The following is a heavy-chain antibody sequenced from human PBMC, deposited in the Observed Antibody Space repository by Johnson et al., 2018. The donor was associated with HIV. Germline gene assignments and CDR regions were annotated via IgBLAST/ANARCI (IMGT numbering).Heavy chain of an antibody. CDR3: AKDLVFYVPRSESYYKVFFAFDI. CDR1: GFTFSSYG. D-gene: IGHD3-10*01. V-gene: IGHV3-30*02. Sequence: QVQLVESGGGVVQPGGSLRLSCAASGFTFSSYGMHWVRQAPGKGLEWVAFIRYDGSNKYYADSVKGRFTISRDNSKNTVYLQMNSLRPEDTAVYYCAKDLVFYVPRSESYYKVFFAFDIWGQGTMVTVSS. J-gene: IGHJ3*02. CDR2: IRYDGSNK.